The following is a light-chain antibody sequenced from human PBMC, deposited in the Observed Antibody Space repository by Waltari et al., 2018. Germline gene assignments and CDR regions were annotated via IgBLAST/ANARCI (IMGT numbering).Light chain of an antibody. Sequence: EVVLTQSPVTLSLSPGESATLSCRASQSLSSTFAWFQQKPGQPPRLLIFRTSTRATGVPARFSGSGSGTEFTLTISSLQPEDFATYYCQQYDNWPRTFGQGTRVEAK. V-gene: IGKV3D-15*01. CDR3: QQYDNWPRT. CDR1: QSLSST. CDR2: RTS. J-gene: IGKJ1*01.